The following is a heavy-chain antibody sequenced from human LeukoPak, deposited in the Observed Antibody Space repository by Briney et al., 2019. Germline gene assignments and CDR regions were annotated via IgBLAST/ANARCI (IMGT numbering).Heavy chain of an antibody. D-gene: IGHD4-11*01. V-gene: IGHV3-48*03. CDR3: AKGAMTTAVLYYYYLDV. CDR2: IRGNDNLE. CDR1: GFTFITYE. J-gene: IGHJ6*03. Sequence: GGSLRLSCAASGFTFITYEMNWVRQAPGKGLEWISYIRGNDNLELYADSVKGRFTISRDNSKNTLYLQMNSLRAEDTAVYYCAKGAMTTAVLYYYYLDVWGKGTTVTVSS.